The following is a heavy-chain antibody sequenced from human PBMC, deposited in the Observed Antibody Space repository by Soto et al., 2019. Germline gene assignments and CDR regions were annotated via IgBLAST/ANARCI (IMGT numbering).Heavy chain of an antibody. V-gene: IGHV4-59*08. CDR2: IYYTGST. Sequence: QVQLQESGPGLVKPSETLSLTCNVSGGSISSHYWSWIRQPPGKGLEWIGYIYYTGSTNYNPSLKSRVSISVDTSNNQFSLRLRSVTAADTAVYYCARPDNYFFYMDVWGKGTPVTVSS. J-gene: IGHJ6*03. CDR1: GGSISSHY. CDR3: ARPDNYFFYMDV.